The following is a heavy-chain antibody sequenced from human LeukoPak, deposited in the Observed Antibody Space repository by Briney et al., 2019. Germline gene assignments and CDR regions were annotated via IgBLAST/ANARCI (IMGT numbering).Heavy chain of an antibody. Sequence: ASVKVSCKASGYTFTSYYMHWVRQAPGQGLEWMGIINPSGGSTSYSQKFQGRVTMTRDMSTSTDYMELSSLRSEDTAVYYCARDNSVEDTAWWFDPWGQGTLVTVSS. V-gene: IGHV1-46*01. CDR2: INPSGGST. CDR3: ARDNSVEDTAWWFDP. J-gene: IGHJ5*02. D-gene: IGHD4-23*01. CDR1: GYTFTSYY.